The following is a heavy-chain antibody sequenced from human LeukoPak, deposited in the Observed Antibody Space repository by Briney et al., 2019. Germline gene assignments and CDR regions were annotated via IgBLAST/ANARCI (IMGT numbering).Heavy chain of an antibody. CDR2: IYYSGST. V-gene: IGHV4-39*07. D-gene: IGHD1-26*01. CDR3: ARGTGSLFY. CDR1: GGSISSSSYY. J-gene: IGHJ4*01. Sequence: PSETLPLTCTVSGGSISSSSYYWGWIRPPPGKGLEWIGSIYYSGSTYYNPSLKSRVTISVDTSKNQFSLKLSSVTAADTAVYYCARGTGSLFYWAHGILVTVSS.